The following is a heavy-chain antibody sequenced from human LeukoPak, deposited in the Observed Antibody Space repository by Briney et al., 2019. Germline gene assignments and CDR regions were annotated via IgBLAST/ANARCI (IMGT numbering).Heavy chain of an antibody. CDR2: IYYSGST. D-gene: IGHD3-16*02. CDR1: GGSISSSSYY. V-gene: IGHV4-39*01. Sequence: SETPSLTCTVSGGSISSSSYYWGWIRQPPGKGLEWIGSIYYSGSTYYNPSLKSRVTISVDTSKNQFSLKLSSVTAADTAVYYCASLYDYVWGSYRYKFDYWGQGTLVTVSS. J-gene: IGHJ4*02. CDR3: ASLYDYVWGSYRYKFDY.